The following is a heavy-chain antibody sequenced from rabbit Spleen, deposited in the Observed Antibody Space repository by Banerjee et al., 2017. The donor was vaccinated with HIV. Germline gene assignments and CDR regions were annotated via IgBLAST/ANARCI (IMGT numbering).Heavy chain of an antibody. V-gene: IGHV1S45*01. CDR2: INTATIKS. CDR1: GFSFSDRDV. J-gene: IGHJ4*01. Sequence: QEQLEESGGGLVKPEGSLTLTCKASGFSFSDRDVMCWVRQAPGKGLEWIACINTATIKSVYASWAKGRFTISKTSSTTVTLQMTSLTVVDTATYFCARFDNGDGGYDYAKLWGPGTLVTVS. D-gene: IGHD6-1*01. CDR3: ARFDNGDGGYDYAKL.